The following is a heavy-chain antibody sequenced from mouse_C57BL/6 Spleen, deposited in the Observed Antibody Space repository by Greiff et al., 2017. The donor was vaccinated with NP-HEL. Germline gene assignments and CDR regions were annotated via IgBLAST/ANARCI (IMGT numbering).Heavy chain of an antibody. CDR2: IHPNSGST. D-gene: IGHD2-5*01. CDR1: GYTFTSYW. V-gene: IGHV1-64*01. J-gene: IGHJ4*01. Sequence: VQLQQPGAELVKPGASVKLSCKASGYTFTSYWMHWVKQRPGQGLEWIGMIHPNSGSTNYNEKFKSKATLTVDKSSSTAYMQLSSLTSEDSAVYYCALSYSNYDYYAMDYWGQGTSVTVSS. CDR3: ALSYSNYDYYAMDY.